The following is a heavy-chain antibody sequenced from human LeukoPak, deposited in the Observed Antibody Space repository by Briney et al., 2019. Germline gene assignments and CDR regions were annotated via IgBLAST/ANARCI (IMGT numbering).Heavy chain of an antibody. CDR3: TTHPSGNYFGSVFFDY. CDR2: IMPLFGTA. D-gene: IGHD1-26*01. CDR1: GGTFSRND. V-gene: IGHV1-69*06. J-gene: IGHJ4*02. Sequence: ASVKVSCKASGGTFSRNDISWVRQAPGQGLEWMGGIMPLFGTAKNAQKFQGRVTITADKSTSTAYMELSSLKTEDTAVYYCTTHPSGNYFGSVFFDYWGPGTLVTVSS.